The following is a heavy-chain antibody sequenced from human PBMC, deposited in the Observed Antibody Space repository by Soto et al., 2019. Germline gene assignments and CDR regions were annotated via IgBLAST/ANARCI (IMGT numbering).Heavy chain of an antibody. CDR1: GGSISSYY. D-gene: IGHD6-13*01. J-gene: IGHJ3*02. CDR3: ARELRLRSSSWYNVMGHAFDI. Sequence: SETLSLTCTVSGGSISSYYWSWIRQPPGKGLEWIGYIYYSGSTNYNPSLKSRVTISVDTSKNQFSLKLSSVTAADTAVYYCARELRLRSSSWYNVMGHAFDIWGQGTMVT. V-gene: IGHV4-59*01. CDR2: IYYSGST.